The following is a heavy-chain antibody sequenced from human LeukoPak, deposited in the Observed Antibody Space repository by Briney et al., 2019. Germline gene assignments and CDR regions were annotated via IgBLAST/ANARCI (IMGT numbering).Heavy chain of an antibody. CDR2: ISAYNNYT. J-gene: IGHJ6*03. CDR3: ARGLAVAGTSYYYYMDV. Sequence: GASVKVSCKASGYTFTHYIINWVRQAPGQGLEWMGKISAYNNYTTYAQKFQGRVTITADKSTSTAYMELSSLRSEDTAVYYCARGLAVAGTSYYYYMDVWGKGTTVTVSS. V-gene: IGHV1-18*01. D-gene: IGHD6-19*01. CDR1: GYTFTHYI.